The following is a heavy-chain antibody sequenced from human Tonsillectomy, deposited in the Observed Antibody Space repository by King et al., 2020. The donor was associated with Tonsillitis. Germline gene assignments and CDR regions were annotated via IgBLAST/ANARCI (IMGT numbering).Heavy chain of an antibody. CDR3: ASSYSSGFFGLDC. CDR2: INPKSGGT. CDR1: GYTFTAYF. V-gene: IGHV1-2*02. J-gene: IGHJ4*02. D-gene: IGHD6-19*01. Sequence: QLVQSGAEVKKPGASVKVSCKASGYTFTAYFMHWVRQAPGQGLEWMGWINPKSGGTNYAQRFQGRVTMTRDTSINTAYMDLSSLRSDDTAVYYCASSYSSGFFGLDCWGQGTLVTVSS.